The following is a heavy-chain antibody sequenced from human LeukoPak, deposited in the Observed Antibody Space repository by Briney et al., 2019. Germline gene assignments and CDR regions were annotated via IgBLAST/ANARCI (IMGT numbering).Heavy chain of an antibody. J-gene: IGHJ4*02. CDR1: GGTFSSYA. Sequence: ASVKVSCTASGGTFSSYAISWVRQAPGQGLEWMGGIIPIFGTANYAQKFQGRVTITADESTSTAYMELSSLRSEDTAVYYCARDRIAAAGPTFDYWGQGTLVTVSS. D-gene: IGHD6-13*01. CDR2: IIPIFGTA. V-gene: IGHV1-69*13. CDR3: ARDRIAAAGPTFDY.